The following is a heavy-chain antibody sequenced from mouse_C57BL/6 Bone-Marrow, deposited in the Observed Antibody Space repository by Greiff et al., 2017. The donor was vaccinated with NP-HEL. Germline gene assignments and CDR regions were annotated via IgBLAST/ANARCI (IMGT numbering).Heavy chain of an antibody. CDR2: IRNKANGYTT. CDR1: GFTFTDYY. CDR3: ARDTTTVVAEDYAMDY. Sequence: EVKLVESGGGLVQSGGSLSLSCAASGFTFTDYYMSWVRQPPGKALEWLGFIRNKANGYTTEYSASVKGRFTISRDNSPSILYLQMNALRAEDSATYYCARDTTTVVAEDYAMDYWGQGTSVTVSS. D-gene: IGHD1-1*01. V-gene: IGHV7-3*01. J-gene: IGHJ4*01.